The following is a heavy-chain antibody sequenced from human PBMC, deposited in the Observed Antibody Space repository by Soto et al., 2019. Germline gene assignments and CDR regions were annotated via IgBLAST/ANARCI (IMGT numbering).Heavy chain of an antibody. J-gene: IGHJ1*01. V-gene: IGHV3-33*08. CDR1: GFTFSSYW. CDR3: ARDADYYYDSSGDSGH. Sequence: PGGSLRLSCAPSGFTFSSYWMSWVRQAPGKGLERVAVIWCDGSNKYYADPVKGRFTISRDNSKNTLYLQMNSLRAEDTAVYYCARDADYYYDSSGDSGHWGQGTLVTVSS. CDR2: IWCDGSNK. D-gene: IGHD3-22*01.